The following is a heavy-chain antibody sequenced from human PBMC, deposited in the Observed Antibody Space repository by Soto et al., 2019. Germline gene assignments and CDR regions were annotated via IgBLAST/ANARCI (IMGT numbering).Heavy chain of an antibody. CDR2: ISSSSYI. CDR1: GFTFSTYS. Sequence: GGSLRLSCAASGFTFSTYSMNWVRQAPGKGLEWVSSISSSSYIFYADSVKGRFTISRDNAKNSLYLQMNSLRAEDTAVYYCARGLWFGELLTVLFDYWGQGTLVTVSS. CDR3: ARGLWFGELLTVLFDY. V-gene: IGHV3-21*01. J-gene: IGHJ4*02. D-gene: IGHD3-10*01.